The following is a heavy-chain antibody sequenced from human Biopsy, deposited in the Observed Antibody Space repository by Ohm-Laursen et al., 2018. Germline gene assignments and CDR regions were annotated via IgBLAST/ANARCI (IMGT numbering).Heavy chain of an antibody. J-gene: IGHJ4*02. CDR1: GGSFSGYY. V-gene: IGHV4-34*10. D-gene: IGHD3-3*01. Sequence: SETLSLTCGVYGGSFSGYYCSWIRQPPGKGLEWIGNFYYSGSTNYNPSLKSRITMSLDRSKSQVSLRMNSVTAADTAVYYCARARIKTSGVLIPETYYFDSWGQGTLVTVSS. CDR2: FYYSGST. CDR3: ARARIKTSGVLIPETYYFDS.